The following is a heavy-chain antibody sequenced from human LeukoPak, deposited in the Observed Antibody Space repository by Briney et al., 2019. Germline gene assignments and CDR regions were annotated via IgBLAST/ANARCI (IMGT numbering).Heavy chain of an antibody. V-gene: IGHV3-33*05. J-gene: IGHJ4*02. CDR3: RGNSLLFDY. D-gene: IGHD4-23*01. CDR2: MTYDGSNK. Sequence: LEWVAIMTYDGSNKNYADSVKGRFTISRDNSKNTLYLQMNSLKTEDTAVYYCRGNSLLFDYWGQGTLVTVSS.